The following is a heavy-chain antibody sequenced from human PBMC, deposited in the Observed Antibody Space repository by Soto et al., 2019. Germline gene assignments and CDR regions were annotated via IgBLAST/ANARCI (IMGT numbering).Heavy chain of an antibody. V-gene: IGHV4-61*01. CDR3: ARDGGGDCSGPSCDPGGSD. CDR1: GGSVRSGSYY. J-gene: IGHJ4*02. D-gene: IGHD2-15*01. CDR2: TYYSGRI. Sequence: LSLTCTVSGGSVRSGSYYWSWIRQPLGKGLEWIGYTYYSGRINYNPSLKSRVTISADTSKNQFSLKLSSVTTADTAVYYCARDGGGDCSGPSCDPGGSDWGQGTQVPVAS.